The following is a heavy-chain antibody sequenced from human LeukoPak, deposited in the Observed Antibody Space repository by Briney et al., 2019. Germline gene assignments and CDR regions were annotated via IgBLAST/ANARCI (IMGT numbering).Heavy chain of an antibody. Sequence: SQTLSLTCTVSGGSIDSGDYYWSWIRQPPGKGLEWIGYIYHSGSTYYNPSLKSRVTISVDRSKNQFSLKLTSVTAADTAVYYCARESHHKNWNYYFDYWGQGTLVTVSS. D-gene: IGHD1-1*01. J-gene: IGHJ4*02. V-gene: IGHV4-30-2*01. CDR1: GGSIDSGDYY. CDR3: ARESHHKNWNYYFDY. CDR2: IYHSGST.